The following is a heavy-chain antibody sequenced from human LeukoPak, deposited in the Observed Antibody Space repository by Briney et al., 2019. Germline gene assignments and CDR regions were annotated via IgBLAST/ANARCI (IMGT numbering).Heavy chain of an antibody. Sequence: GGSLRLSCAASGFTFDDYAMHWVRQAPGKGLEWVSGISWNSGSIGYADSVKGRFTISRDNAKNSLYLQMNSLRAEDTAVYYCARDTSLDVWGQGTTVTVSS. CDR3: ARDTSLDV. J-gene: IGHJ6*02. V-gene: IGHV3-9*01. CDR1: GFTFDDYA. CDR2: ISWNSGSI.